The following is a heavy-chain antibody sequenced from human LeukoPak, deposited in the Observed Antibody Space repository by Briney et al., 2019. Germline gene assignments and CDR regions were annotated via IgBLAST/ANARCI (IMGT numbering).Heavy chain of an antibody. J-gene: IGHJ4*02. D-gene: IGHD6-19*01. CDR1: GFTFEDYG. Sequence: PGGSLRLSCAASGFTFEDYGMIWVPHAPGKGVEWVSGINWNGGSTSYADSVKGRFTISRDNAKSSLYLQMNSLRAEDTALYYCARDVPPYSSGWYVDYWGQGTLVTVSS. CDR3: ARDVPPYSSGWYVDY. CDR2: INWNGGST. V-gene: IGHV3-20*04.